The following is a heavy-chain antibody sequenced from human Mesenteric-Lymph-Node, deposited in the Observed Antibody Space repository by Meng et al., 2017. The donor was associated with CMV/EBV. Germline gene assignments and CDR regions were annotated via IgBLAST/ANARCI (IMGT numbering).Heavy chain of an antibody. D-gene: IGHD6-13*01. CDR2: INAGNGNT. CDR1: GYTFTTYA. CDR3: AKSEQLVLDY. J-gene: IGHJ4*02. V-gene: IGHV1-3*01. Sequence: KVSCKASGYTFTTYAMHWVRQAPGQRLGWMGWINAGNGNTKYSQKFQGRVTITRDTSASTAYMELSSLRSEDTAVYYCAKSEQLVLDYWGQGTLVTVSS.